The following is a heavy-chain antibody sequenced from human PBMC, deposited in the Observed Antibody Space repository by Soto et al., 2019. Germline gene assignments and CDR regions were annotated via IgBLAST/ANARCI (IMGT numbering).Heavy chain of an antibody. V-gene: IGHV4-59*01. CDR1: GGSISSYY. CDR3: ARETVSGAFDI. Sequence: LSLTCTVSGGSISSYYWSWIRQPPGKGLEWIGYIYYSGSTNYNPSLKSRVTISVDTSKNQFSLKLSSVTAADTAVYYCARETVSGAFDIWGQGTMVTVSS. CDR2: IYYSGST. D-gene: IGHD3-10*01. J-gene: IGHJ3*02.